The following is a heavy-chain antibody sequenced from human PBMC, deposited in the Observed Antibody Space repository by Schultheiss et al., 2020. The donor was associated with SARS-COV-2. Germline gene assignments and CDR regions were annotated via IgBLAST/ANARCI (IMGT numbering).Heavy chain of an antibody. CDR3: ARGPTRYYFDY. CDR1: GDSINSFY. D-gene: IGHD5-12*01. J-gene: IGHJ4*02. CDR2: IYYSGST. V-gene: IGHV4-59*01. Sequence: SETLSLTCTVSGDSINSFYWSWIRQPPGKGLEWIGYIYYSGSTNYNPSLKSRVTMSVDTSKSQFSLKLTSVTAADTAMYYCARGPTRYYFDYWGQGTLVTVSS.